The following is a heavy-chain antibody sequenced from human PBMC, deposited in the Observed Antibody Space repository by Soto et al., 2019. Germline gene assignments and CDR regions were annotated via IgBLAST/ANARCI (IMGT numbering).Heavy chain of an antibody. J-gene: IGHJ6*02. Sequence: PGGSLRLSCAASGFTFSSYAMSWVRQAPGKGLEWVSAISGSGGSTYYADSVKGRFTISRDNSKNTLYLQMNSLRAEDTAVYYCAKDLTMIRGVMVYYYYGMDVWGQGTTVTVSS. V-gene: IGHV3-23*01. CDR2: ISGSGGST. CDR3: AKDLTMIRGVMVYYYYGMDV. CDR1: GFTFSSYA. D-gene: IGHD3-10*01.